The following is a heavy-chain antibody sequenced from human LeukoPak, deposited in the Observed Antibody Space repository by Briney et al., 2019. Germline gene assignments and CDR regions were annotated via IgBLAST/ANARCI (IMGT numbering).Heavy chain of an antibody. CDR2: ISYDGSNK. Sequence: GGSLGLSCAASGFTFSSYAMHWVRQAPGKGLEWVAVISYDGSNKYYADSVKGRFTISRDNSKNTLYLQMNSLRAEDTAVYYCVSSSSYYWGQGTLVTVSS. V-gene: IGHV3-30-3*01. J-gene: IGHJ4*02. D-gene: IGHD6-6*01. CDR1: GFTFSSYA. CDR3: VSSSSYY.